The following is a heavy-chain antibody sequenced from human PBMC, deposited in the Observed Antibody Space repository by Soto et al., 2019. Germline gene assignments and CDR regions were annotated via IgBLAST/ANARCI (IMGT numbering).Heavy chain of an antibody. CDR2: INAGNGNT. J-gene: IGHJ6*02. V-gene: IGHV1-3*01. CDR1: GYTLTSYA. D-gene: IGHD2-2*01. Sequence: ASVKVFCKASGYTLTSYAMHWVRPAPGQRLEWMGWINAGNGNTKYSRKFQGRVTITRDTSASTAYMKLNSLRSEDMALYYCATAVPAAIYYYYYRMDVWGQGTTVTVSS. CDR3: ATAVPAAIYYYYYRMDV.